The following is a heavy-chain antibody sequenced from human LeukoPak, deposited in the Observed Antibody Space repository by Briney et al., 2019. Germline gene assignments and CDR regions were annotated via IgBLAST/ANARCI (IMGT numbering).Heavy chain of an antibody. CDR2: ISGSGGST. CDR3: AKGYYDYVWGSYYFDY. V-gene: IGHV3-23*01. J-gene: IGHJ4*02. CDR1: GFTFSRYA. Sequence: GVSLRLSCAASGFTFSRYAMRWVRESPGRALEGVSDISGSGGSTYYADSVKGRFTISRDNSRDTLYLQMNSLRAEDTAVYYCAKGYYDYVWGSYYFDYWGQGTLVTVSS. D-gene: IGHD3-16*01.